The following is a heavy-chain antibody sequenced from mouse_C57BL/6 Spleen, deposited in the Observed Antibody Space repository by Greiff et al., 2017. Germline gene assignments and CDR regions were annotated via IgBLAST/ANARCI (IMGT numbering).Heavy chain of an antibody. D-gene: IGHD2-1*01. CDR1: GYTFTGYW. Sequence: QVQLKESGAELMKPGASVKLSCKATGYTFTGYWIEWVKQRPGHGLEWIGEILPGSGSTNYNEKFKGKATLTADKSSSTAYMQLSSLTSEDSAVYFCARMGNSFAYWGQGTLVTVSA. CDR2: ILPGSGST. V-gene: IGHV1-9*01. J-gene: IGHJ3*01. CDR3: ARMGNSFAY.